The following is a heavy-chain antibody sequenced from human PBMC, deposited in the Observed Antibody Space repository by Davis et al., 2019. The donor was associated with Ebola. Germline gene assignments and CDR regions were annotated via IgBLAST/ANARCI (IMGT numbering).Heavy chain of an antibody. V-gene: IGHV4-59*11. CDR1: GVAISSHF. CDR2: FYSSEIT. J-gene: IGHJ5*02. CDR3: ARIPTAAKPFDP. D-gene: IGHD6-13*01. Sequence: MPSETLSLICSVSGVAISSHFWSWVRQPPGKGLEWIGYFYSSEITNYNPSLKSRVTISADTSKNQFFLKLTSVTAADTAVYYCARIPTAAKPFDPWGPGILVTVSS.